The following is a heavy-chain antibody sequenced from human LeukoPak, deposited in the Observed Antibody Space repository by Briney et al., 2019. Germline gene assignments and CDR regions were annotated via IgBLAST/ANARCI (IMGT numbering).Heavy chain of an antibody. D-gene: IGHD1-26*01. V-gene: IGHV4-61*02. CDR3: ARASSGSYRYY. CDR2: IYTSGST. Sequence: SETLPLTCTVSGGSISSGSYYWSWIRQPAGKGLEWIGRIYTSGSTNYNPSLKSRVTISVDTSKNQFSLKLSSVTAADTAVYYCARASSGSYRYYWGRGTLVTVSS. J-gene: IGHJ4*02. CDR1: GGSISSGSYY.